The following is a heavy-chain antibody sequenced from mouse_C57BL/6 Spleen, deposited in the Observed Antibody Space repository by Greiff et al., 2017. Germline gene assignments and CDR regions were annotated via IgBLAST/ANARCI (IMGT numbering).Heavy chain of an antibody. CDR2: IYPGSGNT. D-gene: IGHD2-4*01. Sequence: QVQLKESGAELVRPGASVKLSCKASGYTFTDDYINWVKQRPGQGLEWIARIYPGSGNTDYNEKFKGNATLTAEKSSSTAYMQLSSLTSEDSAVYFFAREIYYDYDGYAYWGQGTLVTVSA. CDR3: AREIYYDYDGYAY. J-gene: IGHJ3*01. V-gene: IGHV1-76*01. CDR1: GYTFTDDY.